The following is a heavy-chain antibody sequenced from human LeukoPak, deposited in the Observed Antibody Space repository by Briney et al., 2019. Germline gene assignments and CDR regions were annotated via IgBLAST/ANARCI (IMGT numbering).Heavy chain of an antibody. J-gene: IGHJ4*02. V-gene: IGHV4-38-2*01. CDR1: GYSISSGYY. D-gene: IGHD6-13*01. CDR3: ARLPQLAAAIYYFDY. Sequence: SETLSLTCAVSGYSISSGYYWGWIRQPSGKGLEWIGSIYYSGSTYYNPSLKSRVTISVDTSKNQFSLKLSSVTAADTAVYYCARLPQLAAAIYYFDYWGQGTLVTVSS. CDR2: IYYSGST.